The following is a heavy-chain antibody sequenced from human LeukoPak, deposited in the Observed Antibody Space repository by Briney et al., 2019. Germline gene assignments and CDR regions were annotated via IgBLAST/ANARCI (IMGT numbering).Heavy chain of an antibody. CDR1: GFIFTNYG. V-gene: IGHV3-23*01. Sequence: GGSLRLSCVASGFIFTNYGMSWVRQAPGRGLEWVSAITTSGGTYYADSVKGRFTISRDNSKNTLYLQMNSLRAEDSAVYYCANHYYDNSGYYFDYWGQGTLVTVSS. J-gene: IGHJ4*02. CDR2: ITTSGGT. D-gene: IGHD3-22*01. CDR3: ANHYYDNSGYYFDY.